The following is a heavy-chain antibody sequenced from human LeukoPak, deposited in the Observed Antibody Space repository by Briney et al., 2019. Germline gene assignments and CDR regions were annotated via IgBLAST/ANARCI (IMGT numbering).Heavy chain of an antibody. Sequence: SETLSLTCTVSGGSISSGGYYWSWIRQPPGKGLEWIGYIYYSGSTYYNPSLKSRVTISVDTSKNQFSLKLSSVTAADTAVYYCARLPQYSSGPFDYWGQGTLVTLSS. CDR1: GGSISSGGYY. V-gene: IGHV4-30-4*08. CDR2: IYYSGST. CDR3: ARLPQYSSGPFDY. J-gene: IGHJ4*02. D-gene: IGHD6-19*01.